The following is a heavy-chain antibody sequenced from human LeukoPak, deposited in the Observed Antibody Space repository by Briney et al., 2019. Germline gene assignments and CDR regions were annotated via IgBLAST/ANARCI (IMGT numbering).Heavy chain of an antibody. CDR1: GGTFSNYA. J-gene: IGHJ2*01. CDR3: ARSGYSSGWLNWYFDL. CDR2: ISAYNGNT. Sequence: ASVKVSCKASGGTFSNYAISWVRQAPGQGLEWMGWISAYNGNTNYAQKLQGRVTMTTDTSTSTAYMELRSLRSDDKAVYYCARSGYSSGWLNWYFDLWGRGTLVTVSS. D-gene: IGHD6-19*01. V-gene: IGHV1-18*01.